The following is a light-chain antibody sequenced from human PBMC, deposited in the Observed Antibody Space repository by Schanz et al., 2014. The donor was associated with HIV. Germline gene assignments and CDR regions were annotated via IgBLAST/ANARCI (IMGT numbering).Light chain of an antibody. CDR3: QQYNSYSWT. V-gene: IGKV1-5*03. CDR2: QAS. J-gene: IGKJ1*01. CDR1: QYISRW. Sequence: DIQMTQSPSTLSASVGDGVTLTCRASQYISRWLAWYQQKPGQAPHLLIYQASTLQTGVSSRFSGSGSGTEFTLTISGLLPDDFATYFCQQYNSYSWTFGQGTKVEVK.